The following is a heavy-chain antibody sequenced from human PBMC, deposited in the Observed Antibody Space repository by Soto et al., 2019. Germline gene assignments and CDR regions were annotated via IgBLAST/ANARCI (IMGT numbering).Heavy chain of an antibody. CDR1: GYTFTSYD. CDR2: MNPNSGST. J-gene: IGHJ5*02. D-gene: IGHD3-10*01. Sequence: QVQLVQSGAEVKKPGASVKVSCKASGYTFTSYDINWVRQATGQGLEWMGWMNPNSGSTGYAQKFQGRVTMTRNTSISTAYMELSSLRSEDTAVYYCARGYGSGSPVHYNWFDPWGQGTLVTVSS. CDR3: ARGYGSGSPVHYNWFDP. V-gene: IGHV1-8*01.